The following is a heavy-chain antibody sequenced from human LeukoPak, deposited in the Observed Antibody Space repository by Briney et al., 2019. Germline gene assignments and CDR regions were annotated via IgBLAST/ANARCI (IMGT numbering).Heavy chain of an antibody. D-gene: IGHD3-22*01. J-gene: IGHJ4*02. Sequence: ASVKVSCKASGYTFTSYGISWVRQAPGQGLEWMGWISAYNGNTNYAQKLQGRVTMTTDTSTSTAYMELRSLRSDDTAVYYCARVGEITMIVVDTDYWGQGTLVTSPQ. V-gene: IGHV1-18*01. CDR2: ISAYNGNT. CDR1: GYTFTSYG. CDR3: ARVGEITMIVVDTDY.